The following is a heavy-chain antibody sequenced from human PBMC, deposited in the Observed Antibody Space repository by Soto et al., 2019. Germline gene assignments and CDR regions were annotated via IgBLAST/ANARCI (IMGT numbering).Heavy chain of an antibody. J-gene: IGHJ4*02. CDR2: ISYDRSNK. CDR3: AKVGVTGTLYYFDY. D-gene: IGHD1-20*01. V-gene: IGHV3-30*18. Sequence: QVQLVESGGGVVQPGRSLRLSCAASGFTFSSYGMHWVRQAPGKGLEWVAVISYDRSNKYYADYVKGRFTISRDNSKNTLYLQMNSLRAEDTAVYYCAKVGVTGTLYYFDYWGQGTLVTVSS. CDR1: GFTFSSYG.